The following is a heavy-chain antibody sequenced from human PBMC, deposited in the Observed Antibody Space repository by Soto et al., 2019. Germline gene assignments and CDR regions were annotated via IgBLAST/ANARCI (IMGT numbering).Heavy chain of an antibody. CDR2: IYYSGST. J-gene: IGHJ5*02. CDR1: GGSISSYY. V-gene: IGHV4-59*01. D-gene: IGHD6-13*01. Sequence: SETLSLTCTVSGGSISSYYWSWIRQPPGKGLEWIGYIYYSGSTNYNPSLKSRVTISVDTSKNQFSLKLSSVTAADTAVYYCARGWSSSWYVGSWFDPWGQGTLVTVSS. CDR3: ARGWSSSWYVGSWFDP.